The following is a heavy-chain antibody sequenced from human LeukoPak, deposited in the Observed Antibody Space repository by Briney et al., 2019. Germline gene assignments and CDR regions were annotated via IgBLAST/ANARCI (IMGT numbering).Heavy chain of an antibody. J-gene: IGHJ4*02. V-gene: IGHV1-69*13. Sequence: SVKVSCKTSGYTFTNYAMNWVRQAPGQGLEWMGGIIPIFGTANYAQKFQGRVTITADESTSTAYMELSSLRSEDTAVYYCASPPRYYYDSSGYYYYYWGQGTLVTVSS. CDR2: IIPIFGTA. CDR1: GYTFTNYA. CDR3: ASPPRYYYDSSGYYYYY. D-gene: IGHD3-22*01.